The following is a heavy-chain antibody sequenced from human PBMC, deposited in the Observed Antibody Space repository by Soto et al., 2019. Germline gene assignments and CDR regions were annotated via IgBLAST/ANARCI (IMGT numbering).Heavy chain of an antibody. D-gene: IGHD6-19*01. J-gene: IGHJ4*02. CDR1: VNTFTSSY. V-gene: IGHV1-46*01. Sequence: GXSGEVCCKASVNTFTSSYMHWVRQAPGQGLEWMGMINPSGGSTSYAQKFQGRVTMTRDTSTSTVYMELSRLRSDDTAVYYCARDVRSVYISGYSYFDYGGQGTLVTVSS. CDR3: ARDVRSVYISGYSYFDY. CDR2: INPSGGST.